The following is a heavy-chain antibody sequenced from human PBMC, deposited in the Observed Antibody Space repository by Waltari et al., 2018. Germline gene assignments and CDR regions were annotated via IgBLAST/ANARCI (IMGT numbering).Heavy chain of an antibody. Sequence: QVQLQESGPGLVKPSETLSLTCTVSGYSISSGYYWGWIRQPPGKGLEWIGSIYHSGSTYYNPSLKSRVTISVDTSKNQFSLKLSSVTAADTAVYYCARVVMGPYYYYYYYMDVWGKGTTVTISS. J-gene: IGHJ6*03. CDR3: ARVVMGPYYYYYYYMDV. CDR1: GYSISSGYY. CDR2: IYHSGST. D-gene: IGHD2-8*01. V-gene: IGHV4-38-2*02.